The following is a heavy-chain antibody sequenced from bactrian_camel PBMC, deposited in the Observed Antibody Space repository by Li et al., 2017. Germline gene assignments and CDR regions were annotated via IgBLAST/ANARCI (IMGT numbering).Heavy chain of an antibody. V-gene: IGHV3S53*01. Sequence: HVQLVESGGGSVQVGGTVRLSCTTSGYTYSLYCMAWFRQAPGKEREGVASVDSGGRTRYEDSVKGRFTISKDNDRDMLFLQMNNLQPEDTAMYFCAAEPYRAGVVRRRRDVRCAPADYYPYWGQGTQVTVS. CDR1: GYTYSLYC. J-gene: IGHJ4*01. CDR2: VDSGGRT. D-gene: IGHD3*01. CDR3: AAEPYRAGVVRRRRDVRCAPADYYPY.